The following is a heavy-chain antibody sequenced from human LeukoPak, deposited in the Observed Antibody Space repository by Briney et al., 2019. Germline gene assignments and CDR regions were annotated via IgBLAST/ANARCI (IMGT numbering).Heavy chain of an antibody. V-gene: IGHV4-4*02. D-gene: IGHD3-3*01. Sequence: SETLSLTCDVSGGSLNDRDWWTWVRQPPGKGLEWLGEIQSSGRTNYNPSLKSRVTFSINKSQNQVFLNLGSVTAADTAVYYCARDRGGHYDFWSGYESPFDYWGQGTLVTVSS. J-gene: IGHJ4*02. CDR3: ARDRGGHYDFWSGYESPFDY. CDR1: GGSLNDRDW. CDR2: IQSSGRT.